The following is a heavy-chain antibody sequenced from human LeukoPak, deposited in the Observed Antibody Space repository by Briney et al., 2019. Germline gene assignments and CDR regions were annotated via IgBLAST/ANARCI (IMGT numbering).Heavy chain of an antibody. V-gene: IGHV5-10-1*01. J-gene: IGHJ3*02. D-gene: IGHD2-2*01. Sequence: GESLRISCKGSGYSFTSYWISWVRQMPGKGLEWMGRTDPSDSYTNYSPSFQGHVTISADKSISTAYLQWSSLKASDTATYYCARPGSHCSSTSCLDAFDIWGQGTMVTVSS. CDR2: TDPSDSYT. CDR1: GYSFTSYW. CDR3: ARPGSHCSSTSCLDAFDI.